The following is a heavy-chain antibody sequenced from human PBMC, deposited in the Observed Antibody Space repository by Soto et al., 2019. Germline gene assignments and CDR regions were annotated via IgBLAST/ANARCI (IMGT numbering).Heavy chain of an antibody. CDR1: GYTFTSYD. CDR2: MNPNSGNT. J-gene: IGHJ6*03. Sequence: ASVKVSCKACGYTFTSYDINWVRQATGQGLEWMGWMNPNSGNTGYAQKFQGRVTMTRNTSISTAYMELSSLRSEDTAGYYCAMTRDIVVVPAARGGDYYYYMDVWGKGTTVTVSS. V-gene: IGHV1-8*01. D-gene: IGHD2-2*01. CDR3: AMTRDIVVVPAARGGDYYYYMDV.